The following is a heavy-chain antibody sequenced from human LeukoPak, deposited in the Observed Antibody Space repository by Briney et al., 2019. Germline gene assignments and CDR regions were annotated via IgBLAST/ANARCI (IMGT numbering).Heavy chain of an antibody. CDR2: IYYSGST. V-gene: IGHV4-39*01. Sequence: SETLSLTCTVSGGSISSSVYYWGWIRQPPGKGLEWIGSIYYSGSTYYNPSLKSRVTISVDTSKNQFSLKLSSVNPADTAVYYCAKWLLFNRYYYGIDVWGRGTTVTVSS. CDR1: GGSISSSVYY. D-gene: IGHD5-24*01. CDR3: AKWLLFNRYYYGIDV. J-gene: IGHJ6*02.